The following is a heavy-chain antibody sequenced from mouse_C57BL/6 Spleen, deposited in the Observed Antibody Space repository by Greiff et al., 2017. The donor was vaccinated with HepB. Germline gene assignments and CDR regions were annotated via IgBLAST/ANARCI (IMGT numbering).Heavy chain of an antibody. D-gene: IGHD2-4*01. J-gene: IGHJ3*01. CDR2: IWTGGGT. CDR3: ASYDYDEAWFAY. CDR1: GFSLTSYA. V-gene: IGHV2-9-1*01. Sequence: VKLVESGPGLVAPSQSLSITCTVSGFSLTSYAISWVRQPPGKGLEWLGVIWTGGGTNYNSALKSRLSISKDNSKSQVFLKMNSLQTDDTARYYCASYDYDEAWFAYWGQGTLVTVSA.